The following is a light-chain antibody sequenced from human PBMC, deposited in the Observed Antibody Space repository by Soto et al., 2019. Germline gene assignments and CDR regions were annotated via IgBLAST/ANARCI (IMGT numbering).Light chain of an antibody. J-gene: IGKJ1*01. CDR2: GAS. V-gene: IGKV3-20*01. CDR3: QQYGSSPWT. Sequence: EIVLTQSPGTLSLSPGERATISCRASQSVSSSYLAWYQQKPGQAPRLPIYGASSRATGIPDRFSGSGSGTDFTLTISRLEPEDFAVYYCQQYGSSPWTFGQGTKVDIK. CDR1: QSVSSSY.